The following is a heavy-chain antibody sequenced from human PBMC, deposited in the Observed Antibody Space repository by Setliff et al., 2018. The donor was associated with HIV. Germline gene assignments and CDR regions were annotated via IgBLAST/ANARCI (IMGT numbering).Heavy chain of an antibody. D-gene: IGHD3-16*01. CDR3: VRETLYSYVDV. Sequence: SETLSLTCTVSGGSISSGAYYWTWIRQHPGKGLEWIGYIYSSGTTYYNPSLKGRILMSVDVSRNEFSLTLRSVIAADTAIYYCVRETLYSYVDVWGKGTTVTVSS. CDR1: GGSISSGAYY. CDR2: IYSSGTT. V-gene: IGHV4-31*03. J-gene: IGHJ6*04.